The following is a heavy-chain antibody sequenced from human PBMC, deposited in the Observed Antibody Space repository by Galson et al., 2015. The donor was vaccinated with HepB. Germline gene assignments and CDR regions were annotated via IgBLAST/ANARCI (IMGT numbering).Heavy chain of an antibody. D-gene: IGHD3-22*01. CDR1: GGTFSSYA. CDR3: ARAPGPPHYYDSSGYYSL. V-gene: IGHV1-69*13. Sequence: SVKVSCKASGGTFSSYAISWVRQAPGQGLEWMGGIIPIFGTANYAQKFQGRVTITADESTSTAYMELSSLRSEDTAVYYCARAPGPPHYYDSSGYYSLWGRGTLVTVSS. J-gene: IGHJ2*01. CDR2: IIPIFGTA.